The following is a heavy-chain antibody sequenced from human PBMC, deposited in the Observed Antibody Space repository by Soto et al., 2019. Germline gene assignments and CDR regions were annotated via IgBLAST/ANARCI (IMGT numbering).Heavy chain of an antibody. D-gene: IGHD1-26*01. J-gene: IGHJ6*02. Sequence: GGSLRLSCAASGFTFSSYGVHWVRQAPGKGLEWVAVISNDGIKKNYGESAKGRFTISRDNSKNTLYLQMNSLRTEDTAVYYCAKSPQWVAKGGMDVWAQGTTVTVSS. CDR3: AKSPQWVAKGGMDV. CDR1: GFTFSSYG. V-gene: IGHV3-30*18. CDR2: ISNDGIKK.